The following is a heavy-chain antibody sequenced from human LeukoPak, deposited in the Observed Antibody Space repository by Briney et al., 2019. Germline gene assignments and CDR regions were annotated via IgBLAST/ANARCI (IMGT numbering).Heavy chain of an antibody. CDR2: INPSGGST. Sequence: ASVKVSCKASGYTFTSYYMHWVRQAPGQGLEWMGIINPSGGSTSYAQKFQGRVTMTRDTSTSTVYMELSSLRSEDTAVYYCARGPFVDTAMVDYYYYGMDVWGQGTTVTVSS. V-gene: IGHV1-46*01. J-gene: IGHJ6*02. D-gene: IGHD5-18*01. CDR1: GYTFTSYY. CDR3: ARGPFVDTAMVDYYYYGMDV.